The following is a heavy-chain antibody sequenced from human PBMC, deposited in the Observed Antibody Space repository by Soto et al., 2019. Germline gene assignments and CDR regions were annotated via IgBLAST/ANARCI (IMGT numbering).Heavy chain of an antibody. V-gene: IGHV1-18*01. CDR2: VSPYDGYT. Sequence: QVQLVQSGAEVKKPGASVKVSCKASGYTFSSYGINWVRQAPGQGLEWLGWVSPYDGYTNYAQILQGRVSMTTDTYTKTAYMEVRSLRSDDTAVYYCARGGYYDSSGSRNYFYYGMNVWGKGTTVTVSS. CDR3: ARGGYYDSSGSRNYFYYGMNV. CDR1: GYTFSSYG. D-gene: IGHD3-22*01. J-gene: IGHJ6*04.